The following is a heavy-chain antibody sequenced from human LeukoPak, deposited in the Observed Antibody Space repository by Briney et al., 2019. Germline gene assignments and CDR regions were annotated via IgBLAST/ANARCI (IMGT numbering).Heavy chain of an antibody. Sequence: ASVKVSCKASGYTFTGYYMHWVRQAPGQGLEWMGWINPNSGGTNYAQKFQGRVTMTRDTSISTAYIELSRLRSDDTAVYYCARGSPPRRNYDSRGYYSYYFDYWGQGTLVTVSS. CDR1: GYTFTGYY. CDR2: INPNSGGT. CDR3: ARGSPPRRNYDSRGYYSYYFDY. D-gene: IGHD3-22*01. V-gene: IGHV1-2*02. J-gene: IGHJ4*02.